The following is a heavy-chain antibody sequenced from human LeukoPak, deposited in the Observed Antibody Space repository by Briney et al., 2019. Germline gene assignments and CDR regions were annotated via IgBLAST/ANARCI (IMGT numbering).Heavy chain of an antibody. CDR1: GYSISSGYY. CDR3: ARLRDGYNRDGYYFDY. Sequence: SSETLSLTCTVSGYSISSGYYWGWIRQPPGKGLEWIGSIYHSGSTYYNPSLKSRVTISVDTSKNQFSLKLSSVTAADTAVYYCARLRDGYNRDGYYFDYWGQGTLVTVSS. J-gene: IGHJ4*02. D-gene: IGHD5-24*01. CDR2: IYHSGST. V-gene: IGHV4-38-2*02.